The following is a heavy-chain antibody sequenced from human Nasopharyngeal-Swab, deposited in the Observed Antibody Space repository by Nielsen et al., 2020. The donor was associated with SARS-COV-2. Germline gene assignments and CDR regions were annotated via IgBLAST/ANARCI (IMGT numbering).Heavy chain of an antibody. CDR2: IRSKAYGGTT. CDR3: TRGVAVFQH. J-gene: IGHJ1*01. Sequence: WIRQPPGKGLEWVGFIRSKAYGGTTEYAASVEGRFTISRDDSKSIAYLQMNSLKTEDTAVYYCTRGVAVFQHWGQGTLVTVSS. V-gene: IGHV3-49*02. D-gene: IGHD2-15*01.